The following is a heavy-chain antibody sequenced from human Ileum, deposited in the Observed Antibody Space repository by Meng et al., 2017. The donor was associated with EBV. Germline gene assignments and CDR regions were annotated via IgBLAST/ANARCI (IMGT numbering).Heavy chain of an antibody. V-gene: IGHV4-4*02. J-gene: IGHJ4*02. CDR3: AKVSLTGTFYDH. CDR2: IFHIGST. CDR1: GGSVISNNW. Sequence: QAPLAESGPGLVKPSGTLSLTCAVSGGSVISNNWWSWVRQPPGKGLEWIGEIFHIGSTNNSPSLKSRVTISVDNSKNQFSLSLTSVTAADTAIYYCAKVSLTGTFYDHWGQGILVTVSS. D-gene: IGHD3-9*01.